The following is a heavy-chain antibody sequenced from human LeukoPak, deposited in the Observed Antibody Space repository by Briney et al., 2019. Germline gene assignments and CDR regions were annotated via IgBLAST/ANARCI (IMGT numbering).Heavy chain of an antibody. V-gene: IGHV3-30-3*01. J-gene: IGHJ4*02. CDR3: AREPRDYFDY. Sequence: GGSLRLSRAASGFTFSSYAMHWVRQAPGKGLEWVAVISYDGSNKYYADSVKGRFTISRDNSKNTLYLQMNSLRAEDTAVYYCAREPRDYFDYWGQGTLVTVSS. CDR2: ISYDGSNK. CDR1: GFTFSSYA.